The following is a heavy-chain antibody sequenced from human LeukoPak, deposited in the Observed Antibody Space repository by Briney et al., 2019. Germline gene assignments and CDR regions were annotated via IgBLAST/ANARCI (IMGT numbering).Heavy chain of an antibody. V-gene: IGHV1-18*01. J-gene: IGHJ4*02. CDR1: GYTITSYG. CDR3: AREGQWGYYYSSGYYYLGY. Sequence: ASVKVSCKASGYTITSYGISWVRQAPGQGLEWMGWISAYNGNTNYAQKLQGRVTMTTDTSTSTAYMELRSLRAGDTAVYYCAREGQWGYYYSSGYYYLGYWGQGTLVTVSS. D-gene: IGHD3-22*01. CDR2: ISAYNGNT.